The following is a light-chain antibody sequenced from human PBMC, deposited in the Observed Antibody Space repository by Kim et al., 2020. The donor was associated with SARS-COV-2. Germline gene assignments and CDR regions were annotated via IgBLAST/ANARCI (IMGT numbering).Light chain of an antibody. CDR3: QQYDRSPLT. CDR1: QAVNRDY. Sequence: SPGERPSLSCRASQAVNRDYLAWYQQKPGQAPRLLIYDASNRATGIPDRVTGSGSGTDFTLAISRLEPEDSAMYYCQQYDRSPLTFGGGTKVEI. V-gene: IGKV3-20*01. CDR2: DAS. J-gene: IGKJ4*01.